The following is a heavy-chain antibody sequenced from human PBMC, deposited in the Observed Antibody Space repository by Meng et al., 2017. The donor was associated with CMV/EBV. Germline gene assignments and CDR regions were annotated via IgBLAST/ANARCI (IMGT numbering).Heavy chain of an antibody. Sequence: SVKVSCKASGYTFTSYGISWVRQAPGQGLEWMGGIIPIFGTANYAQKFQGRVTITTDESTSTAYMELSSLRSEDTAVYYCARDSADSSGYYYGYYYYGMDVWGQGTTVTVSS. D-gene: IGHD3-22*01. CDR1: GYTFTSYG. J-gene: IGHJ6*02. CDR2: IIPIFGTA. CDR3: ARDSADSSGYYYGYYYYGMDV. V-gene: IGHV1-69*05.